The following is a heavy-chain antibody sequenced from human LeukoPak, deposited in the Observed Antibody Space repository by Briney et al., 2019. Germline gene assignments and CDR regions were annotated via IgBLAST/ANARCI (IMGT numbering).Heavy chain of an antibody. CDR3: AKVRSGANTEFFRILNNWFDP. Sequence: PSETLSLTCIVSGYSISSGYYWGWIRQPPGKGLEWIGSISHSGSTYYNPSLKSRVTISVDTSKNQFSLKLSSVTAEDTAIYYCAKVRSGANTEFFRILNNWFDPWGQGTLVTVSS. J-gene: IGHJ5*02. CDR2: ISHSGST. D-gene: IGHD3-10*01. CDR1: GYSISSGYY. V-gene: IGHV4-38-2*02.